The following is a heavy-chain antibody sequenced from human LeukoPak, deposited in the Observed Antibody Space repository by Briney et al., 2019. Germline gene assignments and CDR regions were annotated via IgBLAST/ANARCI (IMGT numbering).Heavy chain of an antibody. J-gene: IGHJ4*02. D-gene: IGHD2-2*01. Sequence: GESLKISCKGSGSSFTSYWIGWVRQMPGKGLEWMGIIYPGDSDTRYSPSFQGQVTISADKSISTAYLQWSSLKASDTAMYYCARQYCSSTSCYGSPDYWGQGTLVTVSS. V-gene: IGHV5-51*01. CDR3: ARQYCSSTSCYGSPDY. CDR1: GSSFTSYW. CDR2: IYPGDSDT.